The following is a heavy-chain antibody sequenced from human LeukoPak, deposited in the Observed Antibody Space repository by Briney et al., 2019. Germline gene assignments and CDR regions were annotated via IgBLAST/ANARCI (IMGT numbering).Heavy chain of an antibody. J-gene: IGHJ6*03. CDR3: AVVEGQPNYYYYTDV. CDR2: INQSGST. D-gene: IGHD6-13*01. Sequence: SETLSLTCAVYGGSFSGYYWSWIRQPPGKGLEWIGEINQSGSTNYNPSLKSRVTISVDTSKNQFSLNLSSVTAADTAVYFCAVVEGQPNYYYYTDVWGKGTTVNVSS. V-gene: IGHV4-34*01. CDR1: GGSFSGYY.